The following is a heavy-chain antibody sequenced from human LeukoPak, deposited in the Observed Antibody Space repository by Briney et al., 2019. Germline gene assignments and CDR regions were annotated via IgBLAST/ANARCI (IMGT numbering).Heavy chain of an antibody. J-gene: IGHJ6*02. Sequence: GGSLRLSCAASGFTFSSYSMNWVRQAPGKGLEWVSSISSSSRYIYYADSVKGRFTISRDKTKNSLYLQMNSLRAEDTAVYYCARGGPGRDYYYYGMDVWGQGTTVTVSS. CDR3: ARGGPGRDYYYYGMDV. CDR2: ISSSSRYI. V-gene: IGHV3-21*01. CDR1: GFTFSSYS.